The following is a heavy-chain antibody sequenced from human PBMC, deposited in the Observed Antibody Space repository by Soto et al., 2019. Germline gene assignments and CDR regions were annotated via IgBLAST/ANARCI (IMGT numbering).Heavy chain of an antibody. CDR3: ERVSYYDSSGYYFEYFHH. CDR2: INAGNGNT. V-gene: IGHV1-3*01. D-gene: IGHD3-22*01. CDR1: GYTFNNYA. Sequence: ASLKVSCKASGYTFNNYAMHWVRQAPGQRLEWMGWINAGNGNTKYSQKFQGRVTITRDTSASTAYMELSSLRSEDTAVYYCERVSYYDSSGYYFEYFHHWGQGTLVTVS. J-gene: IGHJ1*01.